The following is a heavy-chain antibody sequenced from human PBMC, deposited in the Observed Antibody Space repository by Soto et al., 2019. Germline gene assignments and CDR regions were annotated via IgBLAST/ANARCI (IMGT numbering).Heavy chain of an antibody. CDR3: ARVSGGDYGDYFDY. J-gene: IGHJ4*02. Sequence: SETLSLTCTVSGDSISSTRWWSWIRQPPGKGLEWIGYIYYTGSTNNNPSLRSRVTISVDTSKNQFSLSLSSVTAADTAVYYCARVSGGDYGDYFDYWGQGTLVTVSS. V-gene: IGHV4-61*01. D-gene: IGHD4-17*01. CDR2: IYYTGST. CDR1: GDSISSTRW.